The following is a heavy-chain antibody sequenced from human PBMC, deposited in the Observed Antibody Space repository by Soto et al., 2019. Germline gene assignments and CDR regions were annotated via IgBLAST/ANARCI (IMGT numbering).Heavy chain of an antibody. J-gene: IGHJ5*02. CDR1: GGSISSSSYY. D-gene: IGHD6-13*01. CDR2: IYYSGST. CDR3: ARHDGSSWHPPKTNWFDP. V-gene: IGHV4-39*01. Sequence: QLQLQESGPGLVKPSETLSLTCTVSGGSISSSSYYWGWIRQPPGKGLEWIGSIYYSGSTYYNPSLKSRVTISVDTSKNQFSLKLSSVTAADTAVYYCARHDGSSWHPPKTNWFDPWGQGTLVTVSS.